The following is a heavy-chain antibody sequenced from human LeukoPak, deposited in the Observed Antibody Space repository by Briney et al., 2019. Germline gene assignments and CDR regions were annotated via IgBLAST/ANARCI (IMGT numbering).Heavy chain of an antibody. D-gene: IGHD3-10*01. CDR3: VRARGAGPGAHFDY. CDR2: ISTTGDFI. CDR1: GLTFSDEY. V-gene: IGHV3-11*01. J-gene: IGHJ4*02. Sequence: GGSLRLSCAASGLTFSDEYMSWIRQAPGKGLEWVSYISTTGDFIAYAESVKGRFTISRDYAKNSLYLPMNSLRAEEAAAYYCVRARGAGPGAHFDYGGQGTLVTVSS.